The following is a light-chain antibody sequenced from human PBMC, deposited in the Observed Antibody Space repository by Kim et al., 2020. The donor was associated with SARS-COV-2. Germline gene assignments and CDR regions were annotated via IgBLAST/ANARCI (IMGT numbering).Light chain of an antibody. V-gene: IGKV3D-15*01. CDR1: EPVNTN. J-gene: IGKJ1*01. CDR2: GAS. CDR3: QQYNAWPT. Sequence: SVSPRDTFTRFCRAREPVNTNIAWYQQKRGRTPRLVIYGASTRAAGIPDRFSGSGSETEFTLTISSLQSEDFAVYYCQQYNAWPTFGQGTKVDIK.